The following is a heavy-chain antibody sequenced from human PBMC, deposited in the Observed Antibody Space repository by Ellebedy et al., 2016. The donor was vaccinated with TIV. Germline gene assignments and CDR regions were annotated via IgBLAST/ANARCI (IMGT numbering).Heavy chain of an antibody. CDR3: ARARSSGWLHTPDY. D-gene: IGHD6-19*01. CDR1: GYTFTSYY. J-gene: IGHJ4*02. V-gene: IGHV1-46*04. CDR2: INPSGGST. Sequence: ASVKVSCKASGYTFTSYYMHWVRQAPGQGLEWMGIINPSGGSTTYAQKLQGRVTMTRDTSTSTVYMELSSLGSEDTAVYYCARARSSGWLHTPDYWGQGTLVTVSS.